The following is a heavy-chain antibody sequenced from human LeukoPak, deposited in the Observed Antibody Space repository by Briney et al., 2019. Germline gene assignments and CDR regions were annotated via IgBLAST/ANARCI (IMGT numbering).Heavy chain of an antibody. Sequence: GGSLRLSCAASVFTFSNYAMSWVRQAPGKGLEWVSGISGSGFATYYADSVKGRFTISRDNSKNTLYLQMNSLRAEDTAVSYCAKDSVAAPRYYFDYWGQGTQVTVS. CDR3: AKDSVAAPRYYFDY. J-gene: IGHJ4*02. CDR1: VFTFSNYA. D-gene: IGHD6-19*01. CDR2: ISGSGFAT. V-gene: IGHV3-23*01.